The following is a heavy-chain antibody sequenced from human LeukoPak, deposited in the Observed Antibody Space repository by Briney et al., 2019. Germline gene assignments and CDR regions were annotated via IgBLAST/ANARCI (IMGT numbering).Heavy chain of an antibody. D-gene: IGHD2-15*01. CDR1: GXTFSSYW. CDR2: ITSEGSST. Sequence: PGGSLRLSCAASGXTFSSYWMHWARQVPGKGLVWVSRITSEGSSTSYADSVKGRFTISRDNAKNTLYLQMNSLRAEDTAVYYCARGSSVVALDWGQGTLVTVSS. V-gene: IGHV3-74*01. CDR3: ARGSSVVALD. J-gene: IGHJ4*02.